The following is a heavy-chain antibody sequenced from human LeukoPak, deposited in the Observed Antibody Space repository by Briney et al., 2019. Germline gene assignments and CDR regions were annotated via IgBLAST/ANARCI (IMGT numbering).Heavy chain of an antibody. CDR1: GYSISSGYY. D-gene: IGHD3-16*01. J-gene: IGHJ5*02. Sequence: PSETLSLTCTVSGYSISSGYYWGWIRQPPGKGLEWIGSIYYSGSTYYNPSLKSRVTISVDTSKNQFSLKLSSVTAADTAVYYCARQIWGINWFDPWGQGTLVTVSS. V-gene: IGHV4-38-2*02. CDR3: ARQIWGINWFDP. CDR2: IYYSGST.